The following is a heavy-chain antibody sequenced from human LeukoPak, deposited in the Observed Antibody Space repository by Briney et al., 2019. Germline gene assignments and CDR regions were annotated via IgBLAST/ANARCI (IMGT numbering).Heavy chain of an antibody. J-gene: IGHJ5*02. CDR3: ARDTAFDT. Sequence: GGSLRLSCAASGFTFSDYSVNWVRQAPGKGLEWLSYISGGGDTIYYADSVEGRFTISRDNAENSLYLQMNSLRAEDTAVYYCARDTAFDTWGQGTLVIVSS. CDR1: GFTFSDYS. CDR2: ISGGGDTI. D-gene: IGHD2-21*02. V-gene: IGHV3-48*01.